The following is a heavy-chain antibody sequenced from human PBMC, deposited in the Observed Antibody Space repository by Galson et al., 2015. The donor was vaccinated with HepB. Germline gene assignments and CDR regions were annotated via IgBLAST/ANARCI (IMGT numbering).Heavy chain of an antibody. Sequence: SVKVSCKASGGTFSSYAISWVRQAPGQGLEWMGGIIPIFGTTNYAQKFQGRVTITADESTSTAYMELSSLRSEDTAVYYCARGDRWLGRSYYYYGMDVWGQGTTVTVSS. CDR2: IIPIFGTT. V-gene: IGHV1-69*13. D-gene: IGHD6-19*01. CDR3: ARGDRWLGRSYYYYGMDV. CDR1: GGTFSSYA. J-gene: IGHJ6*02.